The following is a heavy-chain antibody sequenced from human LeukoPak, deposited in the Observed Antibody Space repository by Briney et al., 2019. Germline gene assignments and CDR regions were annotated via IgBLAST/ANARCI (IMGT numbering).Heavy chain of an antibody. D-gene: IGHD2-15*01. Sequence: SETLSLTCTVSGGSISSYYWSWIRQPPGKGLEWIGYIYYSGSTNYNPSLKSRATISVDTSKNQFSLKLSSVTAADTAVYYCARHHGGTYPGLFDYWGQGSLVTVSS. CDR2: IYYSGST. J-gene: IGHJ4*02. V-gene: IGHV4-59*08. CDR3: ARHHGGTYPGLFDY. CDR1: GGSISSYY.